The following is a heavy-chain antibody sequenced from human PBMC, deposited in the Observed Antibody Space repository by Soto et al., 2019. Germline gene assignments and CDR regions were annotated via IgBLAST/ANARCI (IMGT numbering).Heavy chain of an antibody. D-gene: IGHD6-19*01. CDR3: ARASVSGRRFDY. Sequence: ASVKVSCKASGYTFSSYYMHWVRQAPGQGLEWMGVINPSGGSTTYAQKFQGRVTMTRDTSTSTVYMELSSLTSEDTAVYYCARASVSGRRFDYWGEGTLVTVSS. CDR1: GYTFSSYY. CDR2: INPSGGST. J-gene: IGHJ4*02. V-gene: IGHV1-46*03.